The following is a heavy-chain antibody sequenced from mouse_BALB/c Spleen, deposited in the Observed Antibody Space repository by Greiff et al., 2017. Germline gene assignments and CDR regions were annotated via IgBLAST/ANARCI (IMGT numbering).Heavy chain of an antibody. V-gene: IGHV5-6-5*01. D-gene: IGHD2-4*01. CDR3: AYDYVAY. CDR2: ISSGGST. Sequence: EVQVVESGGGLVKPGGSLKLSCAASGFTFSSYAMSWVRQTPEKRLEWVASISSGGSTYYPDSVKGRFTISRDNARNILYLQMSSLRSEDTAMYYCAYDYVAYWGQGTLVTVSA. J-gene: IGHJ3*01. CDR1: GFTFSSYA.